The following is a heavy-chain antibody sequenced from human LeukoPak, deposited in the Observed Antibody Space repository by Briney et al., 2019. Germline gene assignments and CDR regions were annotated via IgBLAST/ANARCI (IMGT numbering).Heavy chain of an antibody. Sequence: GGSLRLSCAASGFTFDDYAMHWVRQAPGKGLEWVSGISWNSGSIGYADSVKGRFTISRDNAKNSLYLQMNSLRPEDMALYYCAKGGPTYYYESSGYLDYWGQGTLVTVSS. V-gene: IGHV3-9*03. J-gene: IGHJ4*02. D-gene: IGHD3-22*01. CDR1: GFTFDDYA. CDR3: AKGGPTYYYESSGYLDY. CDR2: ISWNSGSI.